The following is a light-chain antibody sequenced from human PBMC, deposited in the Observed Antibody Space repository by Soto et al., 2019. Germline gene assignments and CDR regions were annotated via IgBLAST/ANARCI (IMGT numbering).Light chain of an antibody. CDR2: AGS. Sequence: DIQMTQSPSSVSASVGDRVTISCRASQDIRSWVAWYQQTPGKAPELLIYAGSRLQSGDPSRFSGSGSGTDFTLTISSLQPEDFATYYCQQTTSFPLTFGGGTKVEIK. CDR1: QDIRSW. CDR3: QQTTSFPLT. J-gene: IGKJ4*01. V-gene: IGKV1-12*01.